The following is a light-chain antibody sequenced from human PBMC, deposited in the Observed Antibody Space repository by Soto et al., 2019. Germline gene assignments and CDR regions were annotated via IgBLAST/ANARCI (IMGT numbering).Light chain of an antibody. CDR3: QQRSNWPPTWT. CDR1: EGVRSN. J-gene: IGKJ1*01. V-gene: IGKV3-15*01. Sequence: EIVMTQSPATLSVSPGERATLSCRASEGVRSNLAWYQQTPGQAPRLLIHGASTRAAGIPARFSGSGPATDFTLTTSRREPEDFAVYYCQQRSNWPPTWTFGQGTKV. CDR2: GAS.